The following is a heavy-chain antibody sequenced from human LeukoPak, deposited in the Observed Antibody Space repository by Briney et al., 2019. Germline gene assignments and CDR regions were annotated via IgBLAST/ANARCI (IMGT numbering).Heavy chain of an antibody. V-gene: IGHV4-34*01. Sequence: SETPSLTCAVYGGSFSGYYWSWIRQPPGKGLEWIGEINHSGSTNYNPSLKSRVTISVDTSKNQFSLKLSSVTAADTAVYYCARGRRYPYWGQGTLVTVSS. J-gene: IGHJ4*02. CDR2: INHSGST. CDR1: GGSFSGYY. D-gene: IGHD2-2*01. CDR3: ARGRRYPY.